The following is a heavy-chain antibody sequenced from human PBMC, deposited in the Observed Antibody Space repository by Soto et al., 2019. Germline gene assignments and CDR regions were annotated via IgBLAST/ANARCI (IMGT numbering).Heavy chain of an antibody. J-gene: IGHJ4*02. D-gene: IGHD3-3*01. CDR1: GFTFSSYA. CDR2: ISYDGSNK. Sequence: QVQLVESRGGVVQPGRSLRLSCAASGFTFSSYAMHWVRQAPGKGLEWVAVISYDGSNKYYADSVKGRFTISRDNSKNTLYLQMNCLRAEDTAVYYCARDPDYDFWGHFDYWGQGTLVTVSS. CDR3: ARDPDYDFWGHFDY. V-gene: IGHV3-30-3*01.